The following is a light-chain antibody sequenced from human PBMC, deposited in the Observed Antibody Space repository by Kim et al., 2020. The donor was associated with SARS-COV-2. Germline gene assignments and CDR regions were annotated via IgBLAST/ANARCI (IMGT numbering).Light chain of an antibody. Sequence: EIVLTQSPGTLSLSPGERATLSCRASQSVRSSLAWYQQRPGQAPRLLIYDASNRATGIPARFSGSGSGTDFTLTISNLEPEDFAVYYCQQRSDWPQLTFGGGTKVDIK. J-gene: IGKJ4*01. CDR3: QQRSDWPQLT. CDR1: QSVRSS. V-gene: IGKV3-11*01. CDR2: DAS.